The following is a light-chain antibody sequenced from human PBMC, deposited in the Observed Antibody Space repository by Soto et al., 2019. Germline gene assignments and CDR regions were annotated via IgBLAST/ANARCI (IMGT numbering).Light chain of an antibody. Sequence: QSALTQPPSASGSPGQSVTFSCTGTSSDIGDYNYVSWYQQHPGKAPKLMIYDVGNRPSGASNRFSGSKSGNTASLTISGLQAEDEADYYCSSFTNTYSYVFGTGTRVTVL. CDR1: SSDIGDYNY. V-gene: IGLV2-14*01. J-gene: IGLJ1*01. CDR3: SSFTNTYSYV. CDR2: DVG.